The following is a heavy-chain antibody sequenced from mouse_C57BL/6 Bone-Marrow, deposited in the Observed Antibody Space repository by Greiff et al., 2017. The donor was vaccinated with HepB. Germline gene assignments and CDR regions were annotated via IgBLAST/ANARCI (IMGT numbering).Heavy chain of an antibody. D-gene: IGHD2-1*01. CDR3: TREYGNCFDY. V-gene: IGHV1-5*01. Sequence: EVQLQQSGTVLARPGASVKMSCKTSGYTFTSYWMHWVNQRPGQGLEWIGAIYPGNSDTSYNQKFKGKAKLTAVTSASTAYMELSSLTNEDSAVYYFTREYGNCFDYWGQGTTLTVSS. CDR1: GYTFTSYW. CDR2: IYPGNSDT. J-gene: IGHJ2*01.